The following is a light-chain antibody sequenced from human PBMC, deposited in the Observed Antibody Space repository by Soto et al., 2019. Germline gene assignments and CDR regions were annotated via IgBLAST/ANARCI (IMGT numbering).Light chain of an antibody. Sequence: QSALTQPPSASGSLGQSVTISCTGTSSDVGGYNYVSWYQLHPGKAPKLMIYAVSKRPSGVPDRFSGSKSGNTASLTVSGLQAEDEADYYCSSHAGTNNYVFGTGTKLTVL. V-gene: IGLV2-8*01. J-gene: IGLJ1*01. CDR1: SSDVGGYNY. CDR3: SSHAGTNNYV. CDR2: AVS.